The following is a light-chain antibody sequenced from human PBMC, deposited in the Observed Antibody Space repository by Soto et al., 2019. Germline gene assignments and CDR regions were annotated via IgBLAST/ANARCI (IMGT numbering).Light chain of an antibody. V-gene: IGLV2-8*01. CDR3: SSYAGSNNYV. J-gene: IGLJ1*01. CDR1: SSDVGGYNY. CDR2: EVS. Sequence: QPALTQPPSASGSPGHSVTISCTGTSSDVGGYNYVSWYQQHPGKAPKLMIYEVSKRPSGVPDRFSGSKSGNTASLTVSGLQAEDEADYYCSSYAGSNNYVFGTGTKVTVL.